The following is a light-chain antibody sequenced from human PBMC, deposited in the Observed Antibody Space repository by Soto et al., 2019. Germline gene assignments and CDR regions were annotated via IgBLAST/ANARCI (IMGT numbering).Light chain of an antibody. CDR2: TAS. V-gene: IGKV1-39*01. CDR3: QQSYINHRT. J-gene: IGKJ1*01. CDR1: QSITSY. Sequence: DIQMTQSPSSLSASVGDRVTITCRASQSITSYLNWYQQKPGKAPKLLIYTASSLQSWVPSRFSGSGSGTDFSITISSLQPEDFATYYCQQSYINHRTFGQGTKVEIK.